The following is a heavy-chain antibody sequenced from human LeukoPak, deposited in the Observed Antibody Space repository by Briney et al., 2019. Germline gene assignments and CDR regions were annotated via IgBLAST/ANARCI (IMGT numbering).Heavy chain of an antibody. Sequence: ASVKVSCKASGYTFTGYYMHWVRQAPGQGLEWMGWINPNSGGTNYAQKFQGRVTMTRDTSISTAYMELSRLRSDDTAVYYCARDLKRGSGSYALGWGQGTLVTVSS. CDR3: ARDLKRGSGSYALG. J-gene: IGHJ4*02. V-gene: IGHV1-2*02. CDR1: GYTFTGYY. D-gene: IGHD1-26*01. CDR2: INPNSGGT.